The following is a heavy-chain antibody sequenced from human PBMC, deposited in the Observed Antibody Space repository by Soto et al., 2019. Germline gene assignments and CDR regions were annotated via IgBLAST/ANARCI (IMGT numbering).Heavy chain of an antibody. CDR3: ARDSVWIFGVVIIHNGMDV. V-gene: IGHV4-39*07. D-gene: IGHD3-3*01. Sequence: SETLSLTCTVTGDSISSRSYYWGWIRQPPGKGLEWIGSIYYSGSTYYNPSLKSRVTISVDTSKNQFSLKLSSVTAADTAVYYCARDSVWIFGVVIIHNGMDVWGQGTTVTVSS. J-gene: IGHJ6*02. CDR1: GDSISSRSYY. CDR2: IYYSGST.